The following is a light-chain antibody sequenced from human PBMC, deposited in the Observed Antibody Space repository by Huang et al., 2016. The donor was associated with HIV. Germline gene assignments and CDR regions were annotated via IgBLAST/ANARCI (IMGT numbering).Light chain of an antibody. Sequence: FPSAAVEDSVILACREKHVLGNDSRSSKQSVGKAPKVLVYTASHLQSGVQARFTGSGSGTHCTRTISGLQPEDFATYYCLQDYTYPWTFGQGTKVEI. J-gene: IGKJ1*01. CDR1: HVLGND. V-gene: IGKV1-6*01. CDR3: LQDYTYPWT. CDR2: TAS.